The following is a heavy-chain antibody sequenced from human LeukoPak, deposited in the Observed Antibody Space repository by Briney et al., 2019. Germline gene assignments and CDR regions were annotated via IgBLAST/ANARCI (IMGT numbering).Heavy chain of an antibody. J-gene: IGHJ4*02. CDR2: ISYDGSNK. CDR1: GFTFSSYA. CDR3: ARDRQFVVITIGYFDY. V-gene: IGHV3-30*01. Sequence: GGSLRLSCAASGFTFSSYAMHWVRQAPGKGLEWVAVISYDGSNKYYADSVKGRFTISRDNSKNTLYLQMNSLRAEDTAVYYCARDRQFVVITIGYFDYWGQGTLVTVSS. D-gene: IGHD3-22*01.